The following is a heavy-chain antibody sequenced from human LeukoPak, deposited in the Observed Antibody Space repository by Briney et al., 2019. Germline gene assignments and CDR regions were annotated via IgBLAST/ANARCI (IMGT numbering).Heavy chain of an antibody. J-gene: IGHJ3*02. CDR3: AHSGTVTTPHDAFDI. V-gene: IGHV2-5*01. D-gene: IGHD4-17*01. CDR1: GFSLSTRGVG. CDR2: IYWNDDK. Sequence: SGPTLVNPTQTLTLTCTFSGFSLSTRGVGVGWIRQPPGKALEWLALIYWNDDKRYSPSLKSRLTITNDTSKNQVVLTMTNMDPVDTATYYCAHSGTVTTPHDAFDIWGQGTMVTVSS.